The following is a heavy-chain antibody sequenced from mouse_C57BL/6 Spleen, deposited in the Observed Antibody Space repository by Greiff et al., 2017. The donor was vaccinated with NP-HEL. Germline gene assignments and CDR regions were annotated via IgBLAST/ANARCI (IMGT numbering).Heavy chain of an antibody. V-gene: IGHV1-82*01. CDR3: AYYYGSSLYYYAMDY. J-gene: IGHJ4*01. CDR2: IYPGDGDT. CDR1: GYAFSSSW. Sequence: VQLQQSGPELVKPGASVKISCKASGYAFSSSWMNWVKQRPGKGLEWIGRIYPGDGDTNYNGKFKGKATLTADKSSSTAYMQLSSLTSEDSAVYFCAYYYGSSLYYYAMDYWGQGTSVTVSS. D-gene: IGHD1-1*01.